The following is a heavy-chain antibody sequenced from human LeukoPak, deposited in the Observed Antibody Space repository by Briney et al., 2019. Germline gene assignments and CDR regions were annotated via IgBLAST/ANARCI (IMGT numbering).Heavy chain of an antibody. J-gene: IGHJ5*02. Sequence: SETLSLTCTVSGGSISSGGYYWSWIRQHPGKGLEWIVYIYYSGSTYYNPSLKSRVTISVDTSKNQFSLKLSSVTAADTAVYYCARYGGDYGNWFDPWGQGTLVTVSS. CDR3: ARYGGDYGNWFDP. D-gene: IGHD4-17*01. V-gene: IGHV4-31*03. CDR1: GGSISSGGYY. CDR2: IYYSGST.